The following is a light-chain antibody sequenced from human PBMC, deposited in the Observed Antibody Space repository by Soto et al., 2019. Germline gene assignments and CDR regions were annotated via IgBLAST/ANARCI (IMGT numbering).Light chain of an antibody. Sequence: QSVMTQPPSVSGAPGQRVTVSCTGSSSIIGAGYDVHGYQQLPGTAPKLLIHGNSNRPSGVPDRFSGSKSGTSASLAITGVQAQDEADYYCQSYDTSLSGYVFGTGTKLTVL. CDR1: SSIIGAGYD. V-gene: IGLV1-40*01. J-gene: IGLJ1*01. CDR2: GNS. CDR3: QSYDTSLSGYV.